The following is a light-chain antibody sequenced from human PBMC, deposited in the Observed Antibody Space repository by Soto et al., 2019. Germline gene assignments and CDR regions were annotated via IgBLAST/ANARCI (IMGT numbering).Light chain of an antibody. V-gene: IGKV1-5*03. CDR2: KAS. Sequence: DIQMTQSPSTLSGSVGDRVTITCRASQTISSWLAWYQQKPGQAPKLLIYKASTLKSGVPSRFSGSGSGTEFTLTISSLQPDDCATDYCQHYNSYSESFGQGTKVDLK. J-gene: IGKJ1*01. CDR1: QTISSW. CDR3: QHYNSYSES.